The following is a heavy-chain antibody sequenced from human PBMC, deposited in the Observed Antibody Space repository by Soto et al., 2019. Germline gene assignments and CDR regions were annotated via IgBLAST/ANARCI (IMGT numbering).Heavy chain of an antibody. J-gene: IGHJ6*02. CDR3: AKDMWDYYYYGMDV. D-gene: IGHD1-26*01. Sequence: PVGSLRLSCAASGFTFDDYAMHWVRQAPGKGLEWVSGISWNSGSIGYADSVKGRFTISRDNAKNSLYLQMNSLRAEDTALYYCAKDMWDYYYYGMDVWGQGTTVTVSS. CDR2: ISWNSGSI. V-gene: IGHV3-9*01. CDR1: GFTFDDYA.